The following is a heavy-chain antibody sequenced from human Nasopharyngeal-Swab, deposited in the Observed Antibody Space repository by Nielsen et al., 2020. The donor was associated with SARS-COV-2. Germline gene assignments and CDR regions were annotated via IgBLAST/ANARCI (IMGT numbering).Heavy chain of an antibody. CDR3: ARERGRGGIWNYYYYYMDV. D-gene: IGHD3-10*01. J-gene: IGHJ6*03. V-gene: IGHV4-39*07. CDR1: GGSISSSSYY. CDR2: IYYSGST. Sequence: SETLSLTCTVSGGSISSSSYYWGWIRQPPGKGLVWIGSIYYSGSTYYNTYLKSRVTISVDTSKNQFSLKLSSVTAADTAVYYCARERGRGGIWNYYYYYMDVWGKGTTVTVSS.